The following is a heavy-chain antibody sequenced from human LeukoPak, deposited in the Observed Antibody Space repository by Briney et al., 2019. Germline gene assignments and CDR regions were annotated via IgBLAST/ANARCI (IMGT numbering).Heavy chain of an antibody. Sequence: KPGGSLRLSCAASVFTFSSYSMNWVRQAPGKGVEWVSYISSSSSYIYYADSVKGRFTISRDNAKNSLYLQMNSLRAEDTAVYYCAREYSGYEAYWGQGTLVTVSS. CDR2: ISSSSSYI. J-gene: IGHJ4*02. D-gene: IGHD5-12*01. CDR1: VFTFSSYS. CDR3: AREYSGYEAY. V-gene: IGHV3-21*01.